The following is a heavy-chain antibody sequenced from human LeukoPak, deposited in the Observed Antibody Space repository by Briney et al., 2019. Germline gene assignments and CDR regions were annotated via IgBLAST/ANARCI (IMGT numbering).Heavy chain of an antibody. CDR3: ARAGWIITSGIDY. V-gene: IGHV4-38-2*01. J-gene: IGHJ4*02. Sequence: PSETLSLTCAVSGYSISRGYYWALIRQPPGKGLDWIGTVYHTWSTYYNPSLDSRVTISVDTSKNEFSLNLKSVTAEDTAVYYCARAGWIITSGIDYWGQGALVTVSS. CDR1: GYSISRGYY. CDR2: VYHTWST. D-gene: IGHD3-10*01.